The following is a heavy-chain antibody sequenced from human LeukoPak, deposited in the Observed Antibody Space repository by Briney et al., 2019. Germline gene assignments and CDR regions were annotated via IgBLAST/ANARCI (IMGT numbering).Heavy chain of an antibody. D-gene: IGHD3-22*01. Sequence: GGSLRLSCAASGFTFSSYAINWVRQAPGKGLEWVSAISGSGDSTYYADSVKGRFTISRDNSKNTLYLQMNSLRAEDTAVYYCAKDGDSSGYPNWFDPWGQGTLVTVSS. CDR1: GFTFSSYA. CDR2: ISGSGDST. CDR3: AKDGDSSGYPNWFDP. V-gene: IGHV3-23*01. J-gene: IGHJ5*02.